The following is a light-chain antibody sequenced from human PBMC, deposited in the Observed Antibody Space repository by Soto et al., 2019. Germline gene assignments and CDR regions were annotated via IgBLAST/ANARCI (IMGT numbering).Light chain of an antibody. CDR3: QQDYNSPRFT. V-gene: IGKV1-39*01. CDR2: AAS. Sequence: DIQMTQSPSSLSASVGDRVTITCRASQSISSYLNWYQQKPGKAPKLLIYAASSLQSGVTSRFSGSGSGTDFTLAISSLQPIDCPPYDYQQDYNSPRFTFGPGTRVDIK. CDR1: QSISSY. J-gene: IGKJ3*01.